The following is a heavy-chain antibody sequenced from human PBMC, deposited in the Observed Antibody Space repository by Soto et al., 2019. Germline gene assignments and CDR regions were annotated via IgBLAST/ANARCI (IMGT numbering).Heavy chain of an antibody. CDR1: GCSVSSGSYY. D-gene: IGHD3-22*01. V-gene: IGHV4-61*01. CDR2: IYYSGST. Sequence: PSETLSLTCPDSGCSVSSGSYYWSWIRQPPGKGLEWIGYIYYSGSTNYNPSLKSRVTISVDTSKNQFSLKLSSVTAADTAVYYCARDGRYYYDSSGYYQQPDNWFDPWGQGTLVTVSS. J-gene: IGHJ5*02. CDR3: ARDGRYYYDSSGYYQQPDNWFDP.